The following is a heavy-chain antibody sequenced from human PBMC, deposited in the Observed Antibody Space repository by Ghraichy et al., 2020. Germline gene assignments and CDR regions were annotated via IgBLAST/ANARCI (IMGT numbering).Heavy chain of an antibody. CDR3: ARDIRYCSGGSCNGTPLGMDV. D-gene: IGHD2-15*01. J-gene: IGHJ6*02. CDR1: GFTFSNYV. CDR2: IWYDGSNK. Sequence: GGSLRLSCAASGFTFSNYVMHWVRQAPGKGLEWVAVIWYDGSNKYYADSVKGRFTISRDNSKNTLYLQMNSLRAEDTAEFYCARDIRYCSGGSCNGTPLGMDVWGQGTTVTVSS. V-gene: IGHV3-33*01.